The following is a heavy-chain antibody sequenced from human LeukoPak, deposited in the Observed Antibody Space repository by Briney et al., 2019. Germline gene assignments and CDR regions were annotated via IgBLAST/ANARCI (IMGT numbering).Heavy chain of an antibody. CDR3: TRHAQVAAAGTFDY. CDR1: GGSMSSYY. Sequence: SETLSLTCTVSGGSMSSYYWNWIRQPPGKGLEWIGYIYFSGSTNYNPSLKSRVTISVDTSKNQFSLKLSSVTAADTAVYYCTRHAQVAAAGTFDYWGQGTLVTVSS. D-gene: IGHD6-13*01. V-gene: IGHV4-59*08. J-gene: IGHJ4*02. CDR2: IYFSGST.